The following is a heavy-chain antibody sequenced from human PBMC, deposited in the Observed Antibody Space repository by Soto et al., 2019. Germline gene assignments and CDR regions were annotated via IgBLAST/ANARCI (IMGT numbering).Heavy chain of an antibody. D-gene: IGHD3-10*01. CDR3: TTDFYGSGSYYPYYGMDV. V-gene: IGHV3-15*01. Sequence: GGSVRLSCAASGFTFSNAWMSWVRQAPGKGLEWVGRIKSKTDGGTTDYAAPVKGRFTISRDDSKNTLYLQMNSLKTEDTAVYYCTTDFYGSGSYYPYYGMDVWGQGTTVTVSS. CDR2: IKSKTDGGTT. J-gene: IGHJ6*02. CDR1: GFTFSNAW.